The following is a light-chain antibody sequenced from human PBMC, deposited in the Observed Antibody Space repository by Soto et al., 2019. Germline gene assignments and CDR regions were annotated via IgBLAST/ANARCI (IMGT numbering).Light chain of an antibody. CDR3: QQYNSYSLT. J-gene: IGKJ4*01. Sequence: DMQMTQSPSTLSASVGDRVTIACRASQGISTWLAWYQQKPGKAPKLLIFDASTLETGVSSRFSGSGSGTGFTPTISSLQPDDVATYYCQQYNSYSLTLGGGTKVEIK. CDR2: DAS. V-gene: IGKV1-5*01. CDR1: QGISTW.